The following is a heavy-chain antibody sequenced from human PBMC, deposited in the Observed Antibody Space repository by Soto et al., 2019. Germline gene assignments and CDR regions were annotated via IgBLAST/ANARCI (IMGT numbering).Heavy chain of an antibody. CDR3: ARGPFRKLGYCSGGSCYSYFQH. CDR2: IYYSGST. Sequence: SETLSLTCTVSGGSISSYYWSWIRQPPGKGLEWIGYIYYSGSTNYNPSLKSRVTISVDTSKNQFSLKLSSVTAADTAVYYCARGPFRKLGYCSGGSCYSYFQHWGQGTLVTVSS. V-gene: IGHV4-59*01. D-gene: IGHD2-15*01. J-gene: IGHJ1*01. CDR1: GGSISSYY.